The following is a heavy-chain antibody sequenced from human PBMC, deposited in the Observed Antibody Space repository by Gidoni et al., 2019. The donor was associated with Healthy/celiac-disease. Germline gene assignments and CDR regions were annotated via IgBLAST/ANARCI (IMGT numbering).Heavy chain of an antibody. D-gene: IGHD3-10*01. CDR2: ISGSGGST. CDR3: AKGSFFGEGEFDY. V-gene: IGHV3-23*01. Sequence: EVQLLEPGGGLVQLGGSLRLSCAASGLAFSSYAMSWVRQAPGKGLGWVSAISGSGGSTYYADSVKGRFTISRDNSKNTLYLQMNSLRAEDTAVYYCAKGSFFGEGEFDYWGQGTLVTVSS. CDR1: GLAFSSYA. J-gene: IGHJ4*02.